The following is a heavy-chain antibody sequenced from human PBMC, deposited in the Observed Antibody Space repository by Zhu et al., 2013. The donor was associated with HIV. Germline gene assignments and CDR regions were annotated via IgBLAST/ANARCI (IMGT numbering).Heavy chain of an antibody. D-gene: IGHD4-17*01. J-gene: IGHJ3*02. CDR3: ARDRGYGDQDASDI. Sequence: QVQLAQSGAELKKDLGRSVRVSCKASGGTFSSYAISWVRQAPGQGLEWMGGIIPMFGTANYAQKFQGRVTITADESTSTAYMEVSSLRSEDTAVYYCARDRGYGDQDASDIWGQGTMVTVSS. CDR1: GGTFSSYA. CDR2: IIPMFGTA. V-gene: IGHV1-69*01.